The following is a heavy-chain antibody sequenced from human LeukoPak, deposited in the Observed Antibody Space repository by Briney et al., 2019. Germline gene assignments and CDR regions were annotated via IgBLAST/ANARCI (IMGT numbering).Heavy chain of an antibody. Sequence: GGSLRLSCAASGFTFSNYAMSWVRQAPGKGLEWVSTISGSGINTYYPDSVKGRFTISRDNSKNKLYLQMNSLRAEDTAVYYCAKERDSSGWPSDASDVRGQGTMVTVSS. D-gene: IGHD6-19*01. CDR2: ISGSGINT. CDR1: GFTFSNYA. CDR3: AKERDSSGWPSDASDV. V-gene: IGHV3-23*01. J-gene: IGHJ3*01.